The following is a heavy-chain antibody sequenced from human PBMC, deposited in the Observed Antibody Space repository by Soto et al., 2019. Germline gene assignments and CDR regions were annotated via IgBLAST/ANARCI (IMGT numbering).Heavy chain of an antibody. CDR2: IDSDGSSI. V-gene: IGHV3-74*01. Sequence: VPLVESGGGLFRPGGSLRLSVAASGFTFSSYWMHWVRGAPGKGLVWVSRIDSDGSSISYADSVKGRFTISRDNAKNTLYLQMNSLRAEDTAVYYCVRVGNPYGMDVWGQGTTVTVSS. J-gene: IGHJ6*02. CDR1: GFTFSSYW. D-gene: IGHD1-26*01. CDR3: VRVGNPYGMDV.